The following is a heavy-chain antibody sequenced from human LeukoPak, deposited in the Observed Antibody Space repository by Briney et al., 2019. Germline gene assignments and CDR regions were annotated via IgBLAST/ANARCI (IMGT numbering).Heavy chain of an antibody. CDR3: ARDMWLVRGGFDY. CDR2: ISGSGGST. V-gene: IGHV3-23*01. D-gene: IGHD6-19*01. CDR1: GFTFSSYA. Sequence: PGGSLRLSCAASGFTFSSYAMSWVRQAPGKGLEWVSAISGSGGSTYYADSVKGRFTISRDNSKNTLYLQMNSLRAEDTAVYYCARDMWLVRGGFDYWGQGTLVTVSS. J-gene: IGHJ4*02.